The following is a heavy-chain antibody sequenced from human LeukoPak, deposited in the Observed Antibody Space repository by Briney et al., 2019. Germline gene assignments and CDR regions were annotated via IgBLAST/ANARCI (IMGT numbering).Heavy chain of an antibody. CDR2: ITPGGGT. D-gene: IGHD5-24*01. CDR3: ARDRYGDGFAHFDY. V-gene: IGHV1-2*02. Sequence: ASAKVSCKASGYTFTYYAMHWVRQAPGQGLQWMGWITPGGGTNYPQKFQGRVAITWDTSITTAYMDLSRLTSDDTAVYYCARDRYGDGFAHFDYWGQGALVTVFS. J-gene: IGHJ4*02. CDR1: GYTFTYYA.